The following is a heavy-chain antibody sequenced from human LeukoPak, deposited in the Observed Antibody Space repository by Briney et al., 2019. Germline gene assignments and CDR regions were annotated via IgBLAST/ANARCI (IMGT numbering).Heavy chain of an antibody. J-gene: IGHJ4*02. CDR2: IRSKANSYAT. CDR1: GFTFSGSA. D-gene: IGHD3-22*01. V-gene: IGHV3-73*01. Sequence: PGGSLRLSCAASGFTFSGSAMHWVRQAPGKGLEWVGRIRSKANSYATAYAASVKGRFTISRDDSKNTAYLQMNSLKIEDTAVYYCTRPHSSGYYWGQGTLVTVSS. CDR3: TRPHSSGYY.